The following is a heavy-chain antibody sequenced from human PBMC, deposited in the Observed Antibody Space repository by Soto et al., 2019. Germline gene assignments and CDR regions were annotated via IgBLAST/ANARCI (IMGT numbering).Heavy chain of an antibody. D-gene: IGHD3-3*01. V-gene: IGHV5-51*01. J-gene: IGHJ4*02. CDR2: IYPGDSDT. Sequence: PGESLKISCKGSGYSFTSYWIGWVRQMPGKGLEWMGIIYPGDSDTRYSPSFQGQVTISADKSISTAYLQWSSLKASDTAMYYCARLEYDFWSGYYWPFDYWGQGTLVTVSS. CDR1: GYSFTSYW. CDR3: ARLEYDFWSGYYWPFDY.